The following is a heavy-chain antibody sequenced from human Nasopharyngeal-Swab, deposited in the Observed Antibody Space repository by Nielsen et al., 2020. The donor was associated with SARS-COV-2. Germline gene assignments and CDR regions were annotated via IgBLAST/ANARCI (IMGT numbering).Heavy chain of an antibody. J-gene: IGHJ4*02. CDR2: IYPGDSDT. CDR1: GYSFTSYW. CDR3: ARSGLVGATFFDY. D-gene: IGHD1-26*01. V-gene: IGHV5-51*01. Sequence: ASVKVSCKGSGYSFTSYWIGWVRQMPGKGLEWMGIIYPGDSDTRYSPSFQGQVTISADKSISTAYLQWSSLKASDTAMYYCARSGLVGATFFDYWGQGTLATVSS.